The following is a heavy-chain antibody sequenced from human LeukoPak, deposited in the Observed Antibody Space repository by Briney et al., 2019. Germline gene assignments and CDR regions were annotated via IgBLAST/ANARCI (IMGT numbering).Heavy chain of an antibody. D-gene: IGHD3-22*01. CDR1: GFTFSSYG. CDR2: IWYDGSNK. J-gene: IGHJ4*02. V-gene: IGHV3-33*01. Sequence: GRSLRLSCAASGFTFSSYGMHWVRQAPGKGLEWVAVIWYDGSNKYYADSVKGRFTISRANSKNTLYLQMNSLRAEDTAVYYCARDYDSSGYYPDYWGQGTLVTVSS. CDR3: ARDYDSSGYYPDY.